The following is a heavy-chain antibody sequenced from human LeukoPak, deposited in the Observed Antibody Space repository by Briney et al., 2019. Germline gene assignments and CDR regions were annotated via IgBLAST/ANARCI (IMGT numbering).Heavy chain of an antibody. D-gene: IGHD3-3*01. Sequence: KPGGSLGLSCAASGFTFSSYSMTWVRPAPGKGLEWVSSISSSSSYIYYADSGKGRFTISRDNAKNSLYLQMNSLRAEDTAVYYCARVGGNNFWSGYPEYWGQGTLGPSPQ. CDR1: GFTFSSYS. CDR3: ARVGGNNFWSGYPEY. CDR2: ISSSSSYI. V-gene: IGHV3-21*01. J-gene: IGHJ4*02.